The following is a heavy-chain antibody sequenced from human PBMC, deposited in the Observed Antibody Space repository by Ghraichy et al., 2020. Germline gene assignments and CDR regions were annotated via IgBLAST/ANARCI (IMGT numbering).Heavy chain of an antibody. CDR1: GFTFSSYE. D-gene: IGHD3-16*01. Sequence: GGSLRLSCAASGFTFSSYEMNWVRQAPGKGLEWVSYISSSGSTIYYADSVKGRFTISRDNAKNSLYLQMNSLRAEDTAVYYCARELWVAFDIWGQGTMVTVSS. CDR2: ISSSGSTI. J-gene: IGHJ3*02. CDR3: ARELWVAFDI. V-gene: IGHV3-48*03.